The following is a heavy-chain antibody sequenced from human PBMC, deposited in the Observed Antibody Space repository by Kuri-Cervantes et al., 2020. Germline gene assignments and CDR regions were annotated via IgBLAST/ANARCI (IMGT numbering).Heavy chain of an antibody. CDR1: GYTFTSYA. D-gene: IGHD3-22*01. J-gene: IGHJ3*02. CDR2: INAGNGNT. CDR3: ARGKDYYDSSGYSHAFDI. V-gene: IGHV1-3*01. Sequence: ASVKVSCKASGYTFTSYAIHWVRQAPGQRLEWMGWINAGNGNTKYSQKFQGRVTITRDTSASTAYMELSSLRSEDTAVYYCARGKDYYDSSGYSHAFDIWGQGTMVTVSS.